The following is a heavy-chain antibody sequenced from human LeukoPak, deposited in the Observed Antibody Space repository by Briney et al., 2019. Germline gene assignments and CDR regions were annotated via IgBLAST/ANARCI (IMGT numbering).Heavy chain of an antibody. V-gene: IGHV3-48*04. CDR1: AFSFSNYN. D-gene: IGHD4-17*01. CDR3: ARDLIFYGYGDHFDY. CDR2: ITSSGSTI. J-gene: IGHJ4*02. Sequence: GGSLRLSCAASAFSFSNYNMNWVRQAPGKGLEWVSSITSSGSTIYYADSVKGRFTISRDNAKNSLYLQMNSLRAEDTAVYYCARDLIFYGYGDHFDYWGQGTLVTVSS.